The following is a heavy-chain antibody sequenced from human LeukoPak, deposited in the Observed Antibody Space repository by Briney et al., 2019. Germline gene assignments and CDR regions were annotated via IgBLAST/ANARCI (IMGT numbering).Heavy chain of an antibody. CDR2: INHSGST. CDR1: GGSFSGYY. CDR3: ARIAGYCSSTSCR. V-gene: IGHV4-34*01. D-gene: IGHD2-2*01. Sequence: SETLSLTCAVYGGSFSGYYWSWIRQPPGKGLEWIGEINHSGSTNYNPSLKSRVTISVDTSKNQFSLKLSSVTAADTAVYYCARIAGYCSSTSCRWGQGTLVTVSS. J-gene: IGHJ4*02.